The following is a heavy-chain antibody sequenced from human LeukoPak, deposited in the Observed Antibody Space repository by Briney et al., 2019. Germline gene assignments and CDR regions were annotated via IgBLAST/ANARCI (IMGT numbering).Heavy chain of an antibody. CDR2: ISPGDSDT. CDR3: ARAVAQGNYYYYYMDV. J-gene: IGHJ6*03. CDR1: GYSFTSYW. V-gene: IGHV5-51*01. Sequence: GESLKISFKGSGYSFTSYWIGWVRQMPGKGLEWMGIISPGDSDTRYSPSFQGQVTISADKSSSTAYLQWSRLKASDTAMYYCARAVAQGNYYYYYMDVWGKGTTVTVSS. D-gene: IGHD6-19*01.